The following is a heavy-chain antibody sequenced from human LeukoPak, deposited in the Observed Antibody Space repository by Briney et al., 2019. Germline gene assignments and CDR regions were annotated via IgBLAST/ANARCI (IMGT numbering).Heavy chain of an antibody. D-gene: IGHD2-15*01. CDR2: IYYSGST. CDR1: GYSISSGYY. Sequence: SETLSLTCTVSGYSISSGYYWSWIRQPPGKGLEWIGYIYYSGSTNYNPSLKSRVTISVDTSKNQFSLKLSSVTAADTAVYYCARDQYEAGVAATFDIWGQGTMVTVSS. V-gene: IGHV4-61*01. J-gene: IGHJ3*02. CDR3: ARDQYEAGVAATFDI.